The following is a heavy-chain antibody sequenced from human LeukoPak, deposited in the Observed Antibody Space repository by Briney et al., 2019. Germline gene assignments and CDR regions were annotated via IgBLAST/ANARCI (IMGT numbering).Heavy chain of an antibody. CDR3: ARDGRGYSYGVGFDP. CDR2: IYYTGST. V-gene: IGHV4-61*08. J-gene: IGHJ5*02. D-gene: IGHD5-18*01. Sequence: SETLSLTCTVSGGSISSGGYYWSWIRQPPGKGLEWIGYIYYTGSTKYNPSLKSRVTISVDTSKNQFSLKLSSVTAADTAVYYCARDGRGYSYGVGFDPWGQGTLVTVSS. CDR1: GGSISSGGYY.